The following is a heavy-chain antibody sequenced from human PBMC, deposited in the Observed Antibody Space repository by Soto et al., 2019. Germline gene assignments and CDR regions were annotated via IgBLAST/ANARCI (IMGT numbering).Heavy chain of an antibody. CDR2: ISGSGGST. CDR1: GFTFSSYA. J-gene: IGHJ4*02. Sequence: GGSLRLSCAASGFTFSSYAMSWVRQAPGKGLEWVSAISGSGGSTYYADSVKGRFTISRDNSKNTLYLQMNSLRAEDTAVYYCAKGSLRWNVLRYFDWSYPFDYWGQGTLVTVSS. D-gene: IGHD3-9*01. V-gene: IGHV3-23*01. CDR3: AKGSLRWNVLRYFDWSYPFDY.